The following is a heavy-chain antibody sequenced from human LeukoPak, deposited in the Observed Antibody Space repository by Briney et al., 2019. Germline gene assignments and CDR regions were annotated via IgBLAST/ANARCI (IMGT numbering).Heavy chain of an antibody. J-gene: IGHJ1*01. CDR1: GGTFSSYA. CDR3: ARSQSYYYDSSGGSEYFQH. CDR2: TIPIFGTA. V-gene: IGHV1-69*13. D-gene: IGHD3-22*01. Sequence: ASVKVSCKASGGTFSSYAISWVRQAPGQGLEWMGGTIPIFGTANYAQKFQGRVTITADESTSTAYMELSSLRSEDTAVYYCARSQSYYYDSSGGSEYFQHWGQGTLVTVSS.